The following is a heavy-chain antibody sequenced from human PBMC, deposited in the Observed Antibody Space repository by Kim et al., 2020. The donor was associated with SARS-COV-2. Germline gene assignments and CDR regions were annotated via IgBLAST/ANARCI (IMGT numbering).Heavy chain of an antibody. Sequence: GGSLRLSCAASGFTFSGSHMHWVRQAPGKGLEWVGHIRNKADNYATAYAASVKGRFTISRDDSENTAYLHMTSLKIEDTAIYYCSRQDMAVTDYWGQGTL. J-gene: IGHJ4*02. CDR2: IRNKADNYAT. CDR3: SRQDMAVTDY. V-gene: IGHV3-73*01. D-gene: IGHD4-4*01. CDR1: GFTFSGSH.